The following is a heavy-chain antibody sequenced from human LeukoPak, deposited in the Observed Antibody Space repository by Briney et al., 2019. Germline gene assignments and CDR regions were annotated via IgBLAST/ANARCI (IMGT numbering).Heavy chain of an antibody. J-gene: IGHJ6*03. Sequence: PGGSLRLSCAASGFTFSSYGMHWVRQAPGKGLEWVSSISSSSSYIYYADSVKGRFTISRDNAKNSLYLQMNSLRAEDTAVYYCARGASWEYYYYYMDVWGKGTTVTISS. CDR2: ISSSSSYI. V-gene: IGHV3-21*01. CDR3: ARGASWEYYYYYMDV. CDR1: GFTFSSYG. D-gene: IGHD1-26*01.